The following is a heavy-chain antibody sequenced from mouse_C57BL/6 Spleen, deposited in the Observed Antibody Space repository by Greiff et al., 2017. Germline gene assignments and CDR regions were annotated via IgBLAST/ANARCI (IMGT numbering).Heavy chain of an antibody. CDR3: ARGRSSDTDY. V-gene: IGHV1-50*01. CDR2: IGTCDSYT. Sequence: VQLQQPGAGLVKPGASVKLSCKASGYTFTSYWMQWVNQRPGQGLEWIGDIGTCDSYTNYNHKVKGKATLTVDTTSSTDYMQRSSLTSEDSAFYYCARGRSSDTDYWGQGTSLTVSS. D-gene: IGHD1-1*01. J-gene: IGHJ2*02. CDR1: GYTFTSYW.